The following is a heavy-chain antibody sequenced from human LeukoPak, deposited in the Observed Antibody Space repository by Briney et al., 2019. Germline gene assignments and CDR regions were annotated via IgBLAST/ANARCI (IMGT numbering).Heavy chain of an antibody. CDR3: AKAYYYDSSGYHPFDY. CDR2: ISGSGGST. Sequence: PGGSLRLSCAASGFTFSSYAMSWVRQAPGKGLEWVSAISGSGGSTYYADSVKGRFTISRDNSKNTLYLQMNSLRAEDTAVYYCAKAYYYDSSGYHPFDYWGQGTLVTVSS. J-gene: IGHJ4*02. V-gene: IGHV3-23*01. CDR1: GFTFSSYA. D-gene: IGHD3-22*01.